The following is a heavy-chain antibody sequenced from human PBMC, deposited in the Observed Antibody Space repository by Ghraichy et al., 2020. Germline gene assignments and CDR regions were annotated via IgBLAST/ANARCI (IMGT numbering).Heavy chain of an antibody. J-gene: IGHJ4*02. D-gene: IGHD3-22*01. Sequence: SGPTLVKPTQTLTLTCTFSGFSLSTKGMRVSWIRQAPGKAPEWLARIDWDDDKFYSTSLKTRLTILKDTSKNQVVLIMTNMDPVDTATYYCARMAADSSDSYLFFDYWGQGSLVTVSS. CDR3: ARMAADSSDSYLFFDY. CDR2: IDWDDDK. V-gene: IGHV2-70*04. CDR1: GFSLSTKGMR.